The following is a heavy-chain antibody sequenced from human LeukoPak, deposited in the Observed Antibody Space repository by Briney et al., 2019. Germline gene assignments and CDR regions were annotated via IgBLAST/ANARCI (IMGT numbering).Heavy chain of an antibody. CDR1: GGSISSYY. CDR2: IYYSGST. CDR3: ARSLVEMTTIFDY. V-gene: IGHV4-59*01. Sequence: SETLSLTCTVSGGSISSYYWSWIRQPPGKGLEWIGYIYYSGSTNYNPSLKSRVTISVDTSKNQFSLKLSSVTAADTAVYYCARSLVEMTTIFDYWGQGTLVTVSS. J-gene: IGHJ4*02. D-gene: IGHD5-24*01.